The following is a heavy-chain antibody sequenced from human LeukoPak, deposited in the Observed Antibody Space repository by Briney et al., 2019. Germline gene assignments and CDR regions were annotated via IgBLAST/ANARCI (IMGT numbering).Heavy chain of an antibody. J-gene: IGHJ6*03. Sequence: GGSLRLSCAASGFTFSSYWMSWVRQAPGKGLEWVANIKQDGSEKYYGDSMKGRFTISRDNAKNSLYLQMNSLRAEDTAVYYCARIPAGIATRKGKLYYYYYYMDVWGKGTTVTVSS. CDR1: GFTFSSYW. D-gene: IGHD6-13*01. V-gene: IGHV3-7*01. CDR2: IKQDGSEK. CDR3: ARIPAGIATRKGKLYYYYYYMDV.